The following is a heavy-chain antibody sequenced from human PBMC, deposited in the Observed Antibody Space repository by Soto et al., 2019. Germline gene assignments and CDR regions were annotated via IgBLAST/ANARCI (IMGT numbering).Heavy chain of an antibody. V-gene: IGHV4-59*01. Sequence: QVQLQESGPGLVKPSETLSLTCTVSGGSISSNYWSWIRQPTGKGLEWIGYIYHSGSTNYNPSLKSRVTISVDTSKNQFSLKLNSVTAADTAVYYCAREGSGYFDYWGQGALVTVSP. CDR2: IYHSGST. D-gene: IGHD3-22*01. CDR1: GGSISSNY. CDR3: AREGSGYFDY. J-gene: IGHJ4*02.